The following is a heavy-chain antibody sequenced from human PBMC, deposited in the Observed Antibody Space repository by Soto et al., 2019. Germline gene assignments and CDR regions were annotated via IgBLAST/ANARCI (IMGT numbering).Heavy chain of an antibody. CDR2: VYYSGSA. CDR3: ARLWGHYFDY. Sequence: SETLSLTCTVSGASISTYYWGWIRQPPGKGLEWIGYVYYSGSAYYNPSLKSRVTISVDTSKNQFSLRLSSVTAADTAVYYCARLWGHYFDYWGQGTLVTVSS. D-gene: IGHD7-27*01. J-gene: IGHJ4*02. V-gene: IGHV4-59*08. CDR1: GASISTYY.